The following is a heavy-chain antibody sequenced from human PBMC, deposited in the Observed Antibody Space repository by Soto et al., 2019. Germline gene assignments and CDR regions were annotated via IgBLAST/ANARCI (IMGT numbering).Heavy chain of an antibody. J-gene: IGHJ4*02. V-gene: IGHV4-31*03. CDR3: ARFAKEENPRVGSWYYFDF. CDR1: GGSISSGGYF. CDR2: IYYSGRT. D-gene: IGHD6-13*01. Sequence: QVQLQESGPGLVKPSQTLSLTCNVSGGSISSGGYFWGWIRQHPGKGLEWIGHIYYSGRTSSNPALKRRLLIAVGASRSPISLMLASVTAGDAAVYYCARFAKEENPRVGSWYYFDFGGQVTLGTFSS.